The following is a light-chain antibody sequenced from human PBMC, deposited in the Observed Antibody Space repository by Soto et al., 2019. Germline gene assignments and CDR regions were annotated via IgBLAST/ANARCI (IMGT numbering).Light chain of an antibody. CDR2: DTT. V-gene: IGKV3-11*01. CDR1: PSVTSY. J-gene: IGKJ4*01. Sequence: EIVLTQSPATLSLSPGERATLSCRASPSVTSYLAWYQQKPGQAPSLLIYDTTNRATGIRARFSGSGSGTDFTLTISRLEPEDFAVYYCQQRSSWPPTVGGGTKVDIK. CDR3: QQRSSWPPT.